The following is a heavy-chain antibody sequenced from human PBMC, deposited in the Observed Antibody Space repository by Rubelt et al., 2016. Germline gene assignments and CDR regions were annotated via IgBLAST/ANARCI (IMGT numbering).Heavy chain of an antibody. V-gene: IGHV2-5*02. CDR2: IYWDDDI. D-gene: IGHD4-17*01. CDR3: ARRRGYGDYLDY. Sequence: QITLKESGPTLVKPTQTLTLTCTFSGFSLTTSGLGVGWIRQPPGKALEWVALIYWDDDIRYSPSLQNRLTITKDTSENQVVFTMTDMDPVDTGTYYCARRRGYGDYLDYWGQGTLVTVSS. J-gene: IGHJ4*02. CDR1: GFSLTTSGLG.